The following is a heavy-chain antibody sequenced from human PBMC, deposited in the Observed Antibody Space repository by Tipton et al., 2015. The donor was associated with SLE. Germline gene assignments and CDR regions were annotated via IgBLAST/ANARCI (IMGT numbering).Heavy chain of an antibody. D-gene: IGHD3-3*01. CDR1: GGAFSDYF. CDR3: ARCTIFGVVRGSFDS. J-gene: IGHJ4*02. V-gene: IGHV4-34*01. Sequence: TLSLTCAVYGGAFSDYFWTWIRQSPGKGLEWIGEVNHSGSTDYPPSLKSRVTMSVDTSKNHFSLKLTSVTAADTALYYCARCTIFGVVRGSFDSWGQGTLVTVS. CDR2: VNHSGST.